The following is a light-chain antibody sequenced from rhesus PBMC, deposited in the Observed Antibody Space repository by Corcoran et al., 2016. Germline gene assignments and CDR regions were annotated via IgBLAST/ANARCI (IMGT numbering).Light chain of an antibody. Sequence: DIQMTQSPSSLSASVGDTVTITCQASQGISKLLAWYQQKPGKAPKLLIFDASPLQTGVPSRFGGSGSGTEFTLTISSLQPEEFAIYYCQQYKNYPLTFGGGTKVELK. CDR2: DAS. CDR3: QQYKNYPLT. CDR1: QGISKL. J-gene: IGKJ4*01. V-gene: IGKV1-33*01.